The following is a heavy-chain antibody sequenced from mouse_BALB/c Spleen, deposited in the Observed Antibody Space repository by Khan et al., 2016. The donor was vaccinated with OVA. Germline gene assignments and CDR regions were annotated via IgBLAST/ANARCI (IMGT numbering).Heavy chain of an antibody. CDR2: IWSAGST. Sequence: QIQLVQSGPGLVQPSQSLSITCTVSGFSLTNYSVHWVRQSPGKGLEWLGVIWSAGSTDYNAAFISRLTIRKDNSRSQVFFKMNSLQPNDTAIYSCARRGYDYGRGALFAYWGQGTLVTVSA. V-gene: IGHV2-2*02. CDR1: GFSLTNYS. D-gene: IGHD2-4*01. CDR3: ARRGYDYGRGALFAY. J-gene: IGHJ3*01.